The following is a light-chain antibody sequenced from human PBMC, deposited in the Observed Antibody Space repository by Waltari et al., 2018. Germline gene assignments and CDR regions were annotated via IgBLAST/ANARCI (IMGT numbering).Light chain of an antibody. J-gene: IGLJ3*02. CDR3: YSATDNNLRV. CDR1: LLSTQY. V-gene: IGLV3-27*01. CDR2: IDS. Sequence: SYELTQPSSVSVSPGQTARIPCSGDLLSTQYALCFQQRPGYAPVLGIYIDSERPSGIPERFSGSSSGTTVILTISGAQVEDEADYYCYSATDNNLRVFGGGTKLTVL.